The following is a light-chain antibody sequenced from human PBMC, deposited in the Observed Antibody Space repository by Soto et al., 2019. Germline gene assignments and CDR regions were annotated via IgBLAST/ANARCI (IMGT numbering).Light chain of an antibody. J-gene: IGKJ1*01. CDR1: QTISSW. Sequence: DIQMTQSPSTLSGSVGDRLTITSRVSQTISSWLAWYQQKPGKAPKLLIYKASTLNSGVPSRFSCSGSGTECTLTISSLQPDDVETYYCQHYNSYSEAFGQGTKVDI. CDR2: KAS. V-gene: IGKV1-5*03. CDR3: QHYNSYSEA.